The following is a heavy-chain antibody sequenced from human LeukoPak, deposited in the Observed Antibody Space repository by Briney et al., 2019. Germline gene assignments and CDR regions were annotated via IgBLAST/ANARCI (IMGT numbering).Heavy chain of an antibody. V-gene: IGHV4-38-2*02. CDR3: ARDLSDSSSSFFDP. J-gene: IGHJ5*02. CDR1: GYSISSGYY. CDR2: IYHSGST. D-gene: IGHD6-6*01. Sequence: SETLSLTCTVSGYSISSGYYWGWIRQPPGKGLEWIGSIYHSGSTYYNPSLKSRVTISVDTSKNQFSLKLSSVTAADTAVYYCARDLSDSSSSFFDPWGQGTLVTVSS.